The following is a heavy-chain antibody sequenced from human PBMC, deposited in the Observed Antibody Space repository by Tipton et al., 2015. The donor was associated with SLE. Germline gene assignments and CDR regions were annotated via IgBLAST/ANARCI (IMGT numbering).Heavy chain of an antibody. D-gene: IGHD3-16*01. CDR3: ARLWGSYSGMDV. V-gene: IGHV4-31*03. CDR1: GGSISSGGYY. CDR2: IYYSGST. J-gene: IGHJ6*02. Sequence: TLSLTCTVSGGSISSGGYYWSWIRQHPGKGLEWIGYIYYSGSTYYNPSLKSRVTISVDTSKNQFSLKLSSVTAADTAVYYCARLWGSYSGMDVWGQGTTVTVSS.